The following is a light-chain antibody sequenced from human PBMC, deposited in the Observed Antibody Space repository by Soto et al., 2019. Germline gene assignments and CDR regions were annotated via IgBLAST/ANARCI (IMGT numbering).Light chain of an antibody. Sequence: QSVLTQPASVSGSPGQSITISCTGTSSDVGGYKYVSWYQQHPGKAPKLMIYDVNNRPSGVSNRFSGSKSGNTASLTISGLQAEDEADYYCSSYTCSSPPVLFGGGTKLTVL. J-gene: IGLJ2*01. CDR3: SSYTCSSPPVL. CDR1: SSDVGGYKY. V-gene: IGLV2-14*03. CDR2: DVN.